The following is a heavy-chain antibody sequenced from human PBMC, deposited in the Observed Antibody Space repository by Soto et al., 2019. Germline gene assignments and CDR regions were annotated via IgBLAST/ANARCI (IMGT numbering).Heavy chain of an antibody. D-gene: IGHD2-21*01. CDR1: GAALNSGNYY. CDR3: ARLRIATNNYKWFDP. CDR2: IYVTGAV. V-gene: IGHV4-31*03. Sequence: SETLSLTCSVSGAALNSGNYYWSWIRQVPGKGLEWIGHIYVTGAVDYNPSLRDRITISQDTSERQFSLNLRLVTAANTAVYYCARLRIATNNYKWFDPWGQGTLVTVSS. J-gene: IGHJ5*02.